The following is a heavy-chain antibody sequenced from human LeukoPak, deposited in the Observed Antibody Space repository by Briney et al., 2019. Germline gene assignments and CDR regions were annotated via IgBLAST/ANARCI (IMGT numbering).Heavy chain of an antibody. J-gene: IGHJ4*02. Sequence: SETLSLTCSVSGGFISSDYWSWIRQPPGKGLEWIGFFYFSGSSFYNPSLNSRVTISVDTSKNQFSLKVYSVTAADTAIYYCARGGRAGDYGYYFDYWGQGTLVTVAS. CDR3: ARGGRAGDYGYYFDY. CDR2: FYFSGSS. CDR1: GGFISSDY. D-gene: IGHD4-17*01. V-gene: IGHV4-59*01.